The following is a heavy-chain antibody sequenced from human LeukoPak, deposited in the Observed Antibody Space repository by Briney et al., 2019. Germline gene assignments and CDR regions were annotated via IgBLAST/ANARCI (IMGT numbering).Heavy chain of an antibody. CDR3: ASRFGYSYGYPFDY. V-gene: IGHV3-11*01. Sequence: PGGSLRLSCAASGFTFSDYYMSWICQAPGKGLEWVSYISSSGSTIYYADSVKGRFTISRDNAKNSLYLQMNSLRAEDTAVYYCASRFGYSYGYPFDYWGQGTLVTVSS. J-gene: IGHJ4*02. CDR1: GFTFSDYY. D-gene: IGHD5-18*01. CDR2: ISSSGSTI.